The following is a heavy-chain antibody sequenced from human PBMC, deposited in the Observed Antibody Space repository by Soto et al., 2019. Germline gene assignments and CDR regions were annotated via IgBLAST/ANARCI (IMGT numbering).Heavy chain of an antibody. V-gene: IGHV4-59*01. D-gene: IGHD6-19*01. CDR2: IYDSGST. CDR3: AREGSGWLFFDY. CDR1: GGSISSYY. Sequence: PEETLSLTCTVSGGSISSYYWSWIRQPPGKGLEWIGYIYDSGSTNYNPSLKSRVTMSIDTSKNQFSLKVRSVTAADTAVYYCAREGSGWLFFDYWGQGVLVTVSS. J-gene: IGHJ4*02.